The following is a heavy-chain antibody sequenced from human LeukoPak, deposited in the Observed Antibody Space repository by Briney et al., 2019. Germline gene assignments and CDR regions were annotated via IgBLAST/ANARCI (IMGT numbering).Heavy chain of an antibody. Sequence: SETLSLTCTISGGSISSYYWSWIRRPPGKGLEWIGYIYYSGSTNYNPSLKSRVTISVDTSKNQFSLKLSSVTAADTAVYYCATIHGDYNDPWGQGTLVTVSS. CDR3: ATIHGDYNDP. CDR1: GGSISSYY. CDR2: IYYSGST. J-gene: IGHJ5*02. D-gene: IGHD4-17*01. V-gene: IGHV4-59*01.